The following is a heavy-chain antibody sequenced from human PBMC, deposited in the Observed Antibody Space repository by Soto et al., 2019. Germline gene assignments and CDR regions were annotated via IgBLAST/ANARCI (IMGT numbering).Heavy chain of an antibody. V-gene: IGHV4-59*01. CDR1: GGSISSYY. J-gene: IGHJ4*02. D-gene: IGHD3-22*01. Sequence: SETLSLTCTVSGGSISSYYWSWIRQPPGKGLEWIGYIYYSGSTNYNPSLKSRVTISVDTSKNQFSLKLSSVTAADTAVYYCARGPPIAYYYDSSGYYGFPYFDYWGQGTLVTVSS. CDR3: ARGPPIAYYYDSSGYYGFPYFDY. CDR2: IYYSGST.